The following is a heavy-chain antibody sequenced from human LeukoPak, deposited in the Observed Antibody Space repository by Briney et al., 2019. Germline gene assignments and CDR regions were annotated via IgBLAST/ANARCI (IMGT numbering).Heavy chain of an antibody. CDR1: GFTFSSYG. V-gene: IGHV3-33*01. J-gene: IGHJ6*02. CDR2: IWYDGSNK. CDR3: ARDSQYYDFWSGYEDYYYYGMDV. Sequence: PGGSLRLSCAASGFTFSSYGMHWVRQAPGKGLEWVAVIWYDGSNKYYADSVKGRFTISRDNSKNTLYLQMNSLRAEDTAVYYCARDSQYYDFWSGYEDYYYYGMDVWGQGTTVTASS. D-gene: IGHD3-3*01.